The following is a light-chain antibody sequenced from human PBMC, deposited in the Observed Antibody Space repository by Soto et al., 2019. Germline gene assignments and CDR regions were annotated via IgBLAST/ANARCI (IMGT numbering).Light chain of an antibody. J-gene: IGKJ4*01. V-gene: IGKV3-11*01. CDR2: DAS. Sequence: EIVLTQSPGTLSLSPGERATLSCRASQSVTSSLVWYQQKPGQAPRLLIYDASDRATGIPARFSGSGSGTDFTLTISSLEPEGSAVYYCQHRSTWPRTFGGGTKVE. CDR3: QHRSTWPRT. CDR1: QSVTSS.